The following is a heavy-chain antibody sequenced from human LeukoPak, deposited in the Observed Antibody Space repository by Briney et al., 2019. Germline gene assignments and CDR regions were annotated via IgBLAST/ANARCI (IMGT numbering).Heavy chain of an antibody. Sequence: PGGSLRLSCAASGFIFISYEMNWVRQSPGKWLEWVSYISISGSTIYYADSVEGRFTISRDNSKNSLFLQMNSLRAEDMALYYCAELGITMIGGVWGKGPTVTIS. CDR1: GFIFISYE. CDR3: AELGITMIGGV. V-gene: IGHV3-48*03. D-gene: IGHD3-10*02. CDR2: ISISGSTI. J-gene: IGHJ6*03.